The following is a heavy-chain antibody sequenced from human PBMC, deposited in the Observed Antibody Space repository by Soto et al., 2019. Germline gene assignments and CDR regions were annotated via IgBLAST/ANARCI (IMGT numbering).Heavy chain of an antibody. J-gene: IGHJ4*02. V-gene: IGHV3-74*01. D-gene: IGHD3-3*01. CDR3: AIGGGDYTDFDH. CDR2: IKSDGSST. Sequence: EVQLVESGGGLVQPGGSLRLSCAASGFLFSTYWMFWVRQVPRKGLLWVSRIKSDGSSTSYADSVKGRFTISRDNTKKTLNLKLTVLRAENTAEYYCAIGGGDYTDFDHWGQGILVTVSS. CDR1: GFLFSTYW.